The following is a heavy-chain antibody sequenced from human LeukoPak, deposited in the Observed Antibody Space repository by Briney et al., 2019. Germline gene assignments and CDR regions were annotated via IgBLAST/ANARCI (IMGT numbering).Heavy chain of an antibody. V-gene: IGHV1-2*02. J-gene: IGHJ4*02. Sequence: ASVKVPCKASGYTFTGYYMHWVRQAPGQGLEWMGWINPNSGGTNYAQKFQGRVTMTRDTSISTAYMELSRLRSDDTAVYYCARDKGDSTQPYDYWGQGTLVTVSS. CDR2: INPNSGGT. CDR1: GYTFTGYY. CDR3: ARDKGDSTQPYDY. D-gene: IGHD6-13*01.